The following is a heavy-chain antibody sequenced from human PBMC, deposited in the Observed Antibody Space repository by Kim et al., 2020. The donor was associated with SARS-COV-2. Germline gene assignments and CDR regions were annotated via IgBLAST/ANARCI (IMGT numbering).Heavy chain of an antibody. J-gene: IGHJ4*02. Sequence: GGSLRLSCAASGFTFSSYGMHWVRQAPGKGLEWVAVIWYDGSNKYYADSVKGRFTISRDNSKNTMYLQMNSLRADDTAVYYCARADGGGDCYKYFDYWGQGTLVTVSS. CDR2: IWYDGSNK. CDR3: ARADGGGDCYKYFDY. D-gene: IGHD2-21*02. V-gene: IGHV3-33*01. CDR1: GFTFSSYG.